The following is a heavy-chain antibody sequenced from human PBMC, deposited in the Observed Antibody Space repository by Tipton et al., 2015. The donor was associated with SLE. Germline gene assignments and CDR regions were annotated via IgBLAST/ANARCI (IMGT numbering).Heavy chain of an antibody. V-gene: IGHV4-59*12. CDR3: AREPRSGYHVY. D-gene: IGHD3-3*01. J-gene: IGHJ4*02. Sequence: TLSLTCTVSGASISSYYWSWIRQPPGKGLEWIGYIYYSGSTIHNPSLKSRVTMSVDTSKNQFSLKLSSVTAADTAVYYCAREPRSGYHVYWGQGTLVIVSS. CDR1: GASISSYY. CDR2: IYYSGST.